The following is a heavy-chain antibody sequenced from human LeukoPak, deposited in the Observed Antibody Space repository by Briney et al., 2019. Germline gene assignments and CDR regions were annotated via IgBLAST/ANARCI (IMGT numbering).Heavy chain of an antibody. CDR3: ARRGYSYAFDY. D-gene: IGHD5-18*01. V-gene: IGHV5-51*01. Sequence: GESLKISCKGSGYSFTSYRIGWVRQMPGKGLEWMGIIYPGDYDSRYSPSFQGQVTISADKSTNTAYLQWNSLKASDTAMYYCARRGYSYAFDYWGQGTLVTVSS. CDR1: GYSFTSYR. CDR2: IYPGDYDS. J-gene: IGHJ4*02.